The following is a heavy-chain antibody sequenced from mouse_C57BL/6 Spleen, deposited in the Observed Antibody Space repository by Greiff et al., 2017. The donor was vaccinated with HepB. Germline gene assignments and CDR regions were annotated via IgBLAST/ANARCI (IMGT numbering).Heavy chain of an antibody. Sequence: QVQLQQSGTELVKPGASVKLSCKASGYTFTSYWMHWVKQRPGQGLEWIGNINPSNGGTNYNEKFKSKATLTVDKSSSTAYMQLSSLTSEDSAVYYCARNGNYGYAMDYWGQGTSVTVSS. CDR1: GYTFTSYW. D-gene: IGHD2-1*01. J-gene: IGHJ4*01. V-gene: IGHV1-53*01. CDR2: INPSNGGT. CDR3: ARNGNYGYAMDY.